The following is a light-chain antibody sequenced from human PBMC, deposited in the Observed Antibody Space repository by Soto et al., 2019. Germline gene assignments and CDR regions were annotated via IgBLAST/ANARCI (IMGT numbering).Light chain of an antibody. CDR3: QTWGSDIQGV. CDR2: IDSDGSH. V-gene: IGLV4-69*01. CDR1: SGRAGYT. J-gene: IGLJ2*01. Sequence: QPVLTQSPSASASLGASVKLTCTLNSGRAGYTIAWHQQQPGKGPRYLMKIDSDGSHSKGDGIPDRFSGSSSGAERYLTISSLQSEDEADYYCQTWGSDIQGVFGGRTKLTVL.